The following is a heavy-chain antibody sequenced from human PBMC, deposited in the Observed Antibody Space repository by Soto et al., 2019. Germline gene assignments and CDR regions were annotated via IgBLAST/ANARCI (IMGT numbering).Heavy chain of an antibody. J-gene: IGHJ5*02. CDR3: ARGRGPVLRYFDWLYLFDP. V-gene: IGHV1-18*01. CDR2: ISAYNGNT. CDR1: GYTFTSYG. D-gene: IGHD3-9*01. Sequence: ASVKVSCKASGYTFTSYGISWVRQAPGQGLEWMGWISAYNGNTNYAQKLQGRVTMTTDTSTSTAYMELRSLRSDDTAVYYCARGRGPVLRYFDWLYLFDPWGQGTLVTVAS.